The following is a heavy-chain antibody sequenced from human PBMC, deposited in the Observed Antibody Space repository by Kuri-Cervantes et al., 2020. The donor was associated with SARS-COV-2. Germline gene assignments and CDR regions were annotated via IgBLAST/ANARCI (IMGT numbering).Heavy chain of an antibody. CDR2: INHSGST. J-gene: IGHJ6*02. D-gene: IGHD3-3*01. CDR3: ARGTSGRDDCWSGYYVGYYYYYGMDV. Sequence: SETLSLTCAVYGGSFSGYSWRWIRQPPGKGLGWIGEINHSGSTNYNPSLKSRVTILVDTSKNQFSLKLSSVTAADTAVYYCARGTSGRDDCWSGYYVGYYYYYGMDVWGQGTTVTVSS. V-gene: IGHV4-34*01. CDR1: GGSFSGYS.